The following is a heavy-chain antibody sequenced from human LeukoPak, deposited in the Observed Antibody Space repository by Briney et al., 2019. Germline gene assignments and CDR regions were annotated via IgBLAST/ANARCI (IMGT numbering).Heavy chain of an antibody. J-gene: IGHJ4*02. CDR3: ARATFLYCSSTSCPFDY. V-gene: IGHV1-2*02. CDR1: GYTFTDYY. CDR2: INPNDGGT. D-gene: IGHD2-2*01. Sequence: ASVKDSCKASGYTFTDYYMHWVRQAPGQGVEWMGWINPNDGGTYYAQKFQGRVTMTRDTSISTAHMEVSRLRSDDTAVYYCARATFLYCSSTSCPFDYWGQGTLVTVSS.